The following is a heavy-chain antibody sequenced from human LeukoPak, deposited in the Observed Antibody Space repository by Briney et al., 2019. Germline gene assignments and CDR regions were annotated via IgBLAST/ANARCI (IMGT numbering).Heavy chain of an antibody. J-gene: IGHJ4*02. CDR1: GGTFSSYA. CDR3: ARDVGGGNFPGFFDY. D-gene: IGHD4-23*01. CDR2: IIPILGIA. V-gene: IGHV1-69*04. Sequence: SVKVSCKASGGTFSSYAISWVRQAPGQGLEWMGRIIPILGIANYAQKFQGRVTITADKSTSTAYMELSSLRSEDTAVYYCARDVGGGNFPGFFDYWGQGTLVTVSS.